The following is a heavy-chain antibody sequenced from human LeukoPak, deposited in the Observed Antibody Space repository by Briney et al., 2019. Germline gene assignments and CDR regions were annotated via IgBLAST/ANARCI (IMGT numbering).Heavy chain of an antibody. CDR3: ARGGSWFGELYPFDP. D-gene: IGHD3-10*01. V-gene: IGHV3-74*01. CDR1: GFTFSSYW. J-gene: IGHJ5*02. CDR2: INSDGSST. Sequence: GGSLRVSCAASGFTFSSYWMHWVRQAPGKGLVWVSRINSDGSSTSYADSVKGRFTISRDNAKNTLYLQMNSLRAEDTAVYYCARGGSWFGELYPFDPWGQGTLVTVSS.